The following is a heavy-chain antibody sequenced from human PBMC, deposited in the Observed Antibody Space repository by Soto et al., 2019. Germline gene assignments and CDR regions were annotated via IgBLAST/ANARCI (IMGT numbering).Heavy chain of an antibody. V-gene: IGHV3-48*04. CDR3: ARAGAARPRDY. D-gene: IGHD6-6*01. J-gene: IGHJ4*02. CDR2: ISSSSTI. Sequence: GGSLRLSCAASGFTFSSYSMNWVRQAPGKGLEWVSYISSSSTIYYADSVKGRFTISRDNAKNSLYLQMNSLRAEDTAVYYCARAGAARPRDYWGQGTLVTVSS. CDR1: GFTFSSYS.